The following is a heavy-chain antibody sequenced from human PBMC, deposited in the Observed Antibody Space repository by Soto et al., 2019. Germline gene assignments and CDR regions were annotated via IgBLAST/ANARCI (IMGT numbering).Heavy chain of an antibody. CDR2: IYYSGST. J-gene: IGHJ4*02. D-gene: IGHD3-10*01. CDR1: GGSISSGCYY. V-gene: IGHV4-31*03. Sequence: PSETLSLTCPVSGGSISSGCYYWSWIRQHPGKGLEWIGYIYYSGSTYYNPSLKSRVTISVDTSKNQFSLKLSSVTAADTAVYYCASAPLSYYYGTSYYFDYWGQGTLVTVS. CDR3: ASAPLSYYYGTSYYFDY.